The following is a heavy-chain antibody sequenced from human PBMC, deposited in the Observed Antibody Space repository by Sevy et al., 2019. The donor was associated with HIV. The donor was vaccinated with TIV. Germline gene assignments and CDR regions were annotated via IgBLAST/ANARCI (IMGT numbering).Heavy chain of an antibody. Sequence: GSLRLSCAASGFRFSSYEMNWVRQAPGKGLEWVASISNSGTNIYYSDSVRGRFTISRDTAKNSLYLQMNSLRVEDTAVYYCARDLPPSATTVAHFDYWGQGTLVTVSS. V-gene: IGHV3-48*03. D-gene: IGHD4-17*01. CDR1: GFRFSSYE. J-gene: IGHJ4*02. CDR2: ISNSGTNI. CDR3: ARDLPPSATTVAHFDY.